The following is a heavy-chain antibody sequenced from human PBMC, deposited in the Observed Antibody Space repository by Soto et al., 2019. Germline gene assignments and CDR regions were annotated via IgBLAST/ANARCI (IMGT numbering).Heavy chain of an antibody. CDR3: ARSQGSSTSLEIYYYYYYGMDV. CDR1: GGTFSSYA. Sequence: QVQLVQSGAEVKKPGSSVKVSCKASGGTFSSYAISWVRQAPGQGLEWMGGIIPISDTTNYAQKCQGRGTITADESTSTAYMELSSLRSEDTAVYYCARSQGSSTSLEIYYYYYYGMDVWGQGTTVTVSS. CDR2: IIPISDTT. D-gene: IGHD2-2*01. J-gene: IGHJ6*02. V-gene: IGHV1-69*01.